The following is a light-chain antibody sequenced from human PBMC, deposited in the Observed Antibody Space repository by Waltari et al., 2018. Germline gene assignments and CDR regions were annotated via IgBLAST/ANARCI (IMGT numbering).Light chain of an antibody. CDR2: GAS. Sequence: IVMTPSPDSLPVSLGERPTIRCTSRQSVFYSSNNKNHLAWYQQKSGQPSKLIIAGASTREAGVPDRFSGSGAGTDFTLTISSLQTEDVAVYCWQQYYRSPVTFGGGTKVEIK. CDR3: QQYYRSPVT. J-gene: IGKJ4*01. V-gene: IGKV4-1*01. CDR1: QSVFYSSNNKNH.